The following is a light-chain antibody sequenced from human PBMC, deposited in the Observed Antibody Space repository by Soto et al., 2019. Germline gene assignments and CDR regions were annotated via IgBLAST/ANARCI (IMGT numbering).Light chain of an antibody. CDR3: HQYNNFWT. CDR1: QSLRSD. V-gene: IGKV3-15*01. J-gene: IGKJ1*01. Sequence: EIVMTQSPATLSVSPGESAPLSRRASQSLRSDLAWYQQKPGQAPRLPIYGASPRATDLPARFSGSGSGTEFTLTISSLPSEDVGLYYCHQYNNFWTCGQGTKV. CDR2: GAS.